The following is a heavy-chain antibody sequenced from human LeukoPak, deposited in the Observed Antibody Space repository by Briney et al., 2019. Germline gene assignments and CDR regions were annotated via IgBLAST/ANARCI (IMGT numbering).Heavy chain of an antibody. J-gene: IGHJ4*02. V-gene: IGHV3-21*03. D-gene: IGHD2-8*02. CDR2: ISSSSSYN. CDR1: VFTFSNYN. CDR3: ARDSPYGTAGY. Sequence: GGALRLSCAASVFTFSNYNMNWVRQAPGRGRELVSSISSSSSYNSYAESVKGTITISRDNTKNSLYLQMNSPKATDTDVYYCARDSPYGTAGYWGQGTLVTVSS.